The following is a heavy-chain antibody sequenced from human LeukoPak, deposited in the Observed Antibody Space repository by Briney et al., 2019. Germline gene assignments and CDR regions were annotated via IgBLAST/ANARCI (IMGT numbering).Heavy chain of an antibody. Sequence: KFQGRVTITRDTSASTAYMELSSLRSEDTAVYYCARGNGLLLRDYDYYYDMDVWGQGTTVTVSS. V-gene: IGHV1-3*01. CDR3: ARGNGLLLRDYDYYYDMDV. J-gene: IGHJ6*02. D-gene: IGHD4/OR15-4a*01.